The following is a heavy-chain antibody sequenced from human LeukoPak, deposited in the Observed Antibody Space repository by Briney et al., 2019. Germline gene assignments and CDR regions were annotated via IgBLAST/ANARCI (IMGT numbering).Heavy chain of an antibody. V-gene: IGHV3-21*01. Sequence: GSLRLSCAASGFTFSSYSMNWVRQARGKGLEWVSSISSSSSYIYYADSVKGRFTISRDNAKNSLYLQMNSLRAEDTAVYYCTSGSTHYWGQGTLVTVSS. J-gene: IGHJ4*02. CDR2: ISSSSSYI. CDR3: TSGSTHY. D-gene: IGHD3-10*01. CDR1: GFTFSSYS.